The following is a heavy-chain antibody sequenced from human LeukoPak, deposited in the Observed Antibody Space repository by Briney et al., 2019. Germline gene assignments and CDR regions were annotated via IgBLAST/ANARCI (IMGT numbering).Heavy chain of an antibody. J-gene: IGHJ3*02. Sequence: GGSLRLSCVASGFTFNTYTMNWVRQAPGKGLEWISCIGRDGSIHYADSVKGRITISRDNAKNSLFLQMNSLRAEDTAIYYCARRYYDTTGYAFDIWGQGTMVTVSS. V-gene: IGHV3-21*01. CDR3: ARRYYDTTGYAFDI. D-gene: IGHD3-22*01. CDR2: IGRDGSI. CDR1: GFTFNTYT.